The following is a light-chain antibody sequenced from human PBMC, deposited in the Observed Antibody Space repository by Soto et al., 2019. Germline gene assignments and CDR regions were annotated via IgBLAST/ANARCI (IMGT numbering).Light chain of an antibody. CDR1: QGIDLY. J-gene: IGKJ4*01. V-gene: IGKV1-9*01. CDR2: EXS. CDR3: QQTRSYPST. Sequence: DIHMTQSPSSLSASLGARVTITXRASQGIDLYLAWYQQGPGXVPQXXXSEXSILQSGGSSRLSGSGSGTDFTLTISSLQAEDFSNYYCQQTRSYPSTFGGGTKVDIK.